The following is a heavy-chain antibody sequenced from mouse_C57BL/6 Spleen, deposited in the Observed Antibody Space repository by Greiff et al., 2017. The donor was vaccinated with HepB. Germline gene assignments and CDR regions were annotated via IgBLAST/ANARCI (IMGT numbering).Heavy chain of an antibody. J-gene: IGHJ2*01. CDR1: GYSITSGYY. CDR2: ISYDGSN. V-gene: IGHV3-6*01. Sequence: EVQLKESGPGLVKPSQSLSLTCSVTGYSITSGYYWNWIRQFPGNKLEWMGYISYDGSNNYNPSLKNRISITRDTSKNQFFLKLNSVTTEDTATYYCAREGGRRYFDYWGQGTTLTVSS. D-gene: IGHD3-3*01. CDR3: AREGGRRYFDY.